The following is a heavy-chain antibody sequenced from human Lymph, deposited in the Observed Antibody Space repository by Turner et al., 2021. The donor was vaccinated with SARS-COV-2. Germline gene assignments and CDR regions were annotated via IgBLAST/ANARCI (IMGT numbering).Heavy chain of an antibody. D-gene: IGHD3-22*01. CDR1: GFTFSSST. CDR3: ARERYDSSDSESYYFDY. V-gene: IGHV3-21*01. Sequence: VQLVESGGGLVKPGGSRRLCCAASGFTFSSSTMNWVRQAPGKGLEWVSSISSSRSDIYYADSVKSRFTISRDNAKNSLYLQMNSLRAEDTAVYYCARERYDSSDSESYYFDYWGQGTLVTVSS. CDR2: ISSSRSDI. J-gene: IGHJ4*02.